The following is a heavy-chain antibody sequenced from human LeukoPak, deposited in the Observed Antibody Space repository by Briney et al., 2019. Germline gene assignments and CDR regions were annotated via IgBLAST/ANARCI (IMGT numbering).Heavy chain of an antibody. Sequence: GGSLRLSCTASGFTFSGPWMTWVRQAPGKGLEWVANIREDGTEKNYVDSVKGRFTISRDNAKNSLFLQMSDLRDDDTAIYYCARHVGISFWGQGTLVTVSS. CDR2: IREDGTEK. J-gene: IGHJ4*02. CDR3: ARHVGISF. CDR1: GFTFSGPW. V-gene: IGHV3-7*01. D-gene: IGHD7-27*01.